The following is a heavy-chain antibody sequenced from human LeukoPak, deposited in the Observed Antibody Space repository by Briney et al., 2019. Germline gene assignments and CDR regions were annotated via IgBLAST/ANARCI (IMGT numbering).Heavy chain of an antibody. CDR3: ARDSTFRGTGPNV. CDR1: GFTFGNYW. D-gene: IGHD2-8*02. J-gene: IGHJ3*01. CDR2: INSDGSST. Sequence: GGSLRLSCAASGFTFGNYWMHWLRQAPGKGLVWVSRINSDGSSTNYADSVKGRFTISRDNAKNTLYLQVNSLRAEDTAVYYCARDSTFRGTGPNVWGQGTMVIVSS. V-gene: IGHV3-74*01.